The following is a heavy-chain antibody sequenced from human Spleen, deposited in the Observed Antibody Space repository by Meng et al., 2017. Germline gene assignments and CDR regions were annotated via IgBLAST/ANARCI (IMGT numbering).Heavy chain of an antibody. J-gene: IGHJ4*02. CDR3: ARDGGGSIAVAKGLDTALDY. D-gene: IGHD6-19*01. CDR1: GFIFNDYY. Sequence: GGSLRLSCTASGFIFNDYYMGWIRQAPGKGLEWVSFITTTDGSKYYADPVKGRFTISRDNAKRSLFLQMKSLRAEDTAVYYCARDGGGSIAVAKGLDTALDYWGQGTLVTVSS. V-gene: IGHV3-11*04. CDR2: ITTTDGSK.